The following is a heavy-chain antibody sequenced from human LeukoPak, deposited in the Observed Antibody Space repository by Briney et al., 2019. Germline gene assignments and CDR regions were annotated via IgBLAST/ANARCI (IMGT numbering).Heavy chain of an antibody. V-gene: IGHV3-11*01. CDR3: ARDLKGGSYYGAGFDY. J-gene: IGHJ4*02. CDR1: GFTLSDFY. Sequence: PGGSLRLSCAASGFTLSDFYMSWICQAPGKRQGRVSDISSSGSTIYDADSVKGRFTISRDNAKNSLYLQMNSLSAEDTAVYYCARDLKGGSYYGAGFDYWGQGTLVTVSS. CDR2: ISSSGSTI. D-gene: IGHD1-26*01.